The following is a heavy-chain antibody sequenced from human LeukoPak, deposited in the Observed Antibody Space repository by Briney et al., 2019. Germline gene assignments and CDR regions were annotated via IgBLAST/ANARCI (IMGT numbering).Heavy chain of an antibody. V-gene: IGHV3-7*03. Sequence: GGSLRLSYAASGFTFSSYWMIWVRQAPGKGLEWVANIKQDGSEKYYVDSVKGRFTISRDNSKNTLYLQMNSLRAEDTAVYYCAKEPPPHYGSGSYPVSWGQGTLVTVSS. CDR3: AKEPPPHYGSGSYPVS. CDR2: IKQDGSEK. CDR1: GFTFSSYW. D-gene: IGHD3-10*01. J-gene: IGHJ5*02.